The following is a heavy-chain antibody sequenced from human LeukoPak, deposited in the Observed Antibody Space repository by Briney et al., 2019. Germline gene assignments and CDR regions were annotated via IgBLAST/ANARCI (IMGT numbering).Heavy chain of an antibody. CDR2: ISSSGSTI. D-gene: IGHD6-13*01. CDR3: ARDGYSSSWFMSNWFDP. Sequence: KPGGSLRLSCAASGFTFSDYYMSWIRQAPGKGLEWVSYISSSGSTIYYADSVKGRFTISRDNAKNSLYLQMNSLRAEDTAVYYCARDGYSSSWFMSNWFDPWGQGTLVTVSS. CDR1: GFTFSDYY. J-gene: IGHJ5*02. V-gene: IGHV3-11*01.